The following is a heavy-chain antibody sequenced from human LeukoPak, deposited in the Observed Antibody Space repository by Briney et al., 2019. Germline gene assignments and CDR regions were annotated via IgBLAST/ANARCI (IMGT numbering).Heavy chain of an antibody. CDR1: GGSFNTYY. CDR2: INHSGST. Sequence: PSETLSLTCAVYGGSFNTYYWNWIRQPPGKRLEWIGEINHSGSTNYNPSLKSRVTISVDTSKNQFSLKLSSVTAADTAVYYCARDVVSGWYGRELWGQGTLVTVSS. D-gene: IGHD6-19*01. J-gene: IGHJ4*02. CDR3: ARDVVSGWYGREL. V-gene: IGHV4-34*01.